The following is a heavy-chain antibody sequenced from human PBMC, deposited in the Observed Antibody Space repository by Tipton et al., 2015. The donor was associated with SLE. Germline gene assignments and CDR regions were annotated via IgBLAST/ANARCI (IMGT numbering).Heavy chain of an antibody. V-gene: IGHV4-61*01. J-gene: IGHJ4*02. Sequence: TLSLTCTVSGGSVSSGSYYWSWIRQPPGKGLEWIGYIYYSGSTNYNPSLKSRVTISVDTSKNQFSLKLSSVTAADTAVYYCARESQSFSSSGYWGQGTLVTVSS. D-gene: IGHD6-6*01. CDR2: IYYSGST. CDR1: GGSVSSGSYY. CDR3: ARESQSFSSSGY.